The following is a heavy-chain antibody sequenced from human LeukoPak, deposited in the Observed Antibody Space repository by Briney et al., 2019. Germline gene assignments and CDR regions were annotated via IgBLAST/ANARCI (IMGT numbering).Heavy chain of an antibody. J-gene: IGHJ4*02. Sequence: PGGSLRLSCAASGFTFSRYAMSWVRQAPGKGLEWVSAISGDGANTYCADSVKGRFTISRDNSKNTLYLQMNSLRAEDTAVYYCAKLPAVYYDFWSGYSGAPYYFDYWGQGTLVTVSS. D-gene: IGHD3-3*01. CDR1: GFTFSRYA. CDR2: ISGDGANT. V-gene: IGHV3-23*01. CDR3: AKLPAVYYDFWSGYSGAPYYFDY.